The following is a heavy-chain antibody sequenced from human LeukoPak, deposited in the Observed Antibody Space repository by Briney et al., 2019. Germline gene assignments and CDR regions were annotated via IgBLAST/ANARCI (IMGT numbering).Heavy chain of an antibody. CDR2: IYYSGST. V-gene: IGHV4-39*01. Sequence: SETLSLTCTVSGGSISSSSYYWGWLRQPPGTGMEWIGSIYYSGSTYYNPSLKRRVTISVATSKNQFSLKLSSVTAADTAVYYCARRKGAYSYYYYYMDVWGKGTPVTVSS. CDR1: GGSISSSSYY. J-gene: IGHJ6*03. CDR3: ARRKGAYSYYYYYMDV. D-gene: IGHD4/OR15-4a*01.